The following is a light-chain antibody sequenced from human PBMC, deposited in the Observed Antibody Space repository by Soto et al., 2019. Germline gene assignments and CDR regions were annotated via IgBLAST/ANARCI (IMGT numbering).Light chain of an antibody. CDR2: GAS. CDR1: QSVSSSY. Sequence: EIVLTQSPGTLSLSPGERATLSCRASQSVSSSYLAWYQQKPGQAPRLLIYGASTRATGIPARLSGSGSGTEFTLTISSLQSEDFAVYYCQQYNNWPQTFGQGTKVDIK. CDR3: QQYNNWPQT. V-gene: IGKV3-15*01. J-gene: IGKJ1*01.